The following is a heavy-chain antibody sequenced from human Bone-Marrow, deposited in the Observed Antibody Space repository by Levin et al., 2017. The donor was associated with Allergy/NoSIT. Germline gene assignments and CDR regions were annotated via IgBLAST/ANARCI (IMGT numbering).Heavy chain of an antibody. CDR3: AKDDYGGNSHY. Sequence: SCAASGFTFSSYGMHWVRQAPGKGLEWVAVISYDGSNKYYADSVKGRFTISRDNSKNTLYLQMNSLRAEDTAVYYCAKDDYGGNSHYWGQGTLVTVSS. V-gene: IGHV3-30*18. D-gene: IGHD4-23*01. J-gene: IGHJ4*02. CDR2: ISYDGSNK. CDR1: GFTFSSYG.